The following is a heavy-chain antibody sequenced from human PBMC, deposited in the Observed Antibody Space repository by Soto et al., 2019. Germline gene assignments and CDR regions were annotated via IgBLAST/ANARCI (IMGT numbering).Heavy chain of an antibody. CDR2: ITSSSSSI. D-gene: IGHD4-17*01. Sequence: PWGSLRLSCSASVFTFSAYNMNWFRQPPGKGLEWVSSITSSSSSIYYADSLKGRFTISRDNAKNSLYLQMNSLRAEDTAVYYCASHYGDNGWFDPWGQGTLVTVSS. CDR1: VFTFSAYN. CDR3: ASHYGDNGWFDP. V-gene: IGHV3-21*06. J-gene: IGHJ5*02.